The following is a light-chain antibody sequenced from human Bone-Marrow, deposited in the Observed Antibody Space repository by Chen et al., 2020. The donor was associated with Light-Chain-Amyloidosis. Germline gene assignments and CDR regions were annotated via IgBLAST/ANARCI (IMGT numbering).Light chain of an antibody. J-gene: IGLJ1*01. CDR2: EVE. CDR1: RSDIGSFTL. V-gene: IGLV2-23*02. Sequence: QSALTQPASVAGAPGQSITISCTGTRSDIGSFTLVSWYQHHPAKAPKLIIYEVEKRPSGVSIRFSGSRSGNTASLTISGLQADDEAAYYCCSYAGASTYVFGTGTEVTVL. CDR3: CSYAGASTYV.